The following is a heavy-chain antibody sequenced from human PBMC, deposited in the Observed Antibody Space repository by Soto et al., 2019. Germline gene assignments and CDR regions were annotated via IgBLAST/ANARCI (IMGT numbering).Heavy chain of an antibody. CDR3: AVEYIASSGWSDP. V-gene: IGHV6-1*01. Sequence: QVQLQQSGPGLVKPSQTLSLTCAISGDSVSSNSAAWNWIRQSPSRGLEWLGRTYYSSRWYNDYAVSVKSRIPINPDTSKNLFSLQLNSVPPADTAVYYCAVEYIASSGWSDPWGQGPLVTVSS. J-gene: IGHJ5*02. CDR2: TYYSSRWYN. D-gene: IGHD6-6*01. CDR1: GDSVSSNSAA.